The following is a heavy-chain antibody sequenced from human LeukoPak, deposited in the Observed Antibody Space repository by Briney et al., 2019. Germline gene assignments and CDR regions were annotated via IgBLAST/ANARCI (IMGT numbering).Heavy chain of an antibody. D-gene: IGHD1-26*01. Sequence: ASVKVSCKASGYTFNAYYMHWVRQAPGQGLEWMGWINPNSGGTNYAQKFQDRVTMTRDTSITTAYLQLSRLKSDDTAVYYCAREISGSYRFDYWGQGTLVTVSS. J-gene: IGHJ4*02. CDR1: GYTFNAYY. V-gene: IGHV1-2*02. CDR2: INPNSGGT. CDR3: AREISGSYRFDY.